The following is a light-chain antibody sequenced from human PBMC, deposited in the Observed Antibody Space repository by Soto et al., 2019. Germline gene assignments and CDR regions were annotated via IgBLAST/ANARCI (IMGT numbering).Light chain of an antibody. CDR1: QSINTW. V-gene: IGKV1-5*03. CDR3: QQYQTYSQ. Sequence: DIPMTQSPSTLSASVGDRVTITCRASQSINTWLAWYQLKPGRAPKLLIYKASTLESGVSSRFSGSGSGTEFTLTISSLQPDDFATYYCQQYQTYSQFGQVTRVEIK. CDR2: KAS. J-gene: IGKJ1*01.